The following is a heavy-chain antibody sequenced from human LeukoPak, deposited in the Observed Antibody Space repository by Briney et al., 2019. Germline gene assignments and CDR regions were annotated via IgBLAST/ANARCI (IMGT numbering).Heavy chain of an antibody. CDR1: GFNFDDYA. Sequence: PGGSLRLSCTASGFNFDDYAMHWVRQAPGKGLEGVSGISWNGGSIGYADSVKGRFTISRDNAKNSLFLQMNSMRAEDTALYYCAKAYCSGGSCSGKYYFDYWGQGTLVTVSS. CDR3: AKAYCSGGSCSGKYYFDY. CDR2: ISWNGGSI. D-gene: IGHD2-15*01. V-gene: IGHV3-9*01. J-gene: IGHJ4*02.